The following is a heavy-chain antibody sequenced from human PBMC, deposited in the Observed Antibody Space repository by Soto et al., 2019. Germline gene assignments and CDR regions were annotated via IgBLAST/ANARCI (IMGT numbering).Heavy chain of an antibody. J-gene: IGHJ4*02. CDR3: ARRVSTTVTTYFDY. D-gene: IGHD4-17*01. CDR1: GYTFTSYA. CDR2: INAGNGNT. V-gene: IGHV1-3*01. Sequence: QVQLVQSGAEVKKPGASVKVSCEASGYTFTSYAMHWVRQAPGQRLEWMGWINAGNGNTKYSQKFQGRVTITRDTSASTAYMELSSLRSEDTAVYYCARRVSTTVTTYFDYWGQGTLVTVSS.